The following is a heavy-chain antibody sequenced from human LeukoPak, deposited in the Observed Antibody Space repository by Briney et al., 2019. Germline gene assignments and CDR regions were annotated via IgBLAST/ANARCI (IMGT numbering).Heavy chain of an antibody. CDR3: ARCISPKEIHYMNV. J-gene: IGHJ6*03. CDR1: GFTFSNYA. D-gene: IGHD1-14*01. CDR2: ISYDGSNE. Sequence: PGGSLRLSCAASGFTFSNYAMHWVRQAPGKGLEWVAVISYDGSNEYYADSVKGRFTISRDKSKNTLYLEMNSLRAEDTAVYYCARCISPKEIHYMNVWGKGTTVTVSS. V-gene: IGHV3-30*04.